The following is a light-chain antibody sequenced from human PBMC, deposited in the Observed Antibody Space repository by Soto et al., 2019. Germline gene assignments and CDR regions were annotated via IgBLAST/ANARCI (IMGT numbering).Light chain of an antibody. V-gene: IGLV2-14*01. Sequence: QSALTQPASVSGSPGQSITISCTGTSSDVGGYNYVSWYHQHPGKAPKLMIYAVSNRPSGVSTRFSGSKSVNTASLTISGLQAEDEADYHCSSYTTSSTLLYVFGTGTKLTVL. CDR2: AVS. CDR1: SSDVGGYNY. CDR3: SSYTTSSTLLYV. J-gene: IGLJ1*01.